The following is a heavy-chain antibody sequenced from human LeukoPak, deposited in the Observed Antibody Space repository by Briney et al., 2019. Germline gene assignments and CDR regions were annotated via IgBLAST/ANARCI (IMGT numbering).Heavy chain of an antibody. J-gene: IGHJ4*02. D-gene: IGHD6-13*01. CDR2: SYHCDYT. CDR3: AKGATWGLAAATIDY. V-gene: IGHV4-38-2*01. Sequence: KPSETLSLTCAVSGHSISRGYYWGWTRPTPGKGLECIGSSYHCDYTYYNPSLKRRVPIQVDSPKNPFSLKLSSVTAAHTPVFYCAKGATWGLAAATIDYWGQGALVTVSS. CDR1: GHSISRGYY.